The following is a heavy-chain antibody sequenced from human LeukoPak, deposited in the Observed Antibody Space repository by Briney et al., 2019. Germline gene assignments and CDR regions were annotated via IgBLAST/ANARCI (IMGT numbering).Heavy chain of an antibody. D-gene: IGHD3-10*01. CDR1: GFTFDDYA. Sequence: PGGSLRLSCAASGFTFDDYAMHWVRHAPGKGLEWVSGISWNSGSIGYADSVKGRFTISRDNAKNSLYLQMNSLRDEDTAVYYCARDPLSFGEFPDYFHYWGQGTLVTVSS. CDR3: ARDPLSFGEFPDYFHY. V-gene: IGHV3-9*01. CDR2: ISWNSGSI. J-gene: IGHJ4*02.